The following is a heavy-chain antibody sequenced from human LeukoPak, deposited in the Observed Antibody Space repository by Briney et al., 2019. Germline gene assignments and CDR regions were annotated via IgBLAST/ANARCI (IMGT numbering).Heavy chain of an antibody. Sequence: ATVTVSCKASGYTFTGYYMHWVRQAPGQGLEWMGWIKPNSGSTNYAQKFQGRVTMTRDTSISTAYMELSRLRSDDTAVYYCARDQGLVIWGQGTLVTVSS. V-gene: IGHV1-2*02. J-gene: IGHJ4*02. CDR2: IKPNSGST. CDR3: ARDQGLVI. CDR1: GYTFTGYY. D-gene: IGHD2-2*01.